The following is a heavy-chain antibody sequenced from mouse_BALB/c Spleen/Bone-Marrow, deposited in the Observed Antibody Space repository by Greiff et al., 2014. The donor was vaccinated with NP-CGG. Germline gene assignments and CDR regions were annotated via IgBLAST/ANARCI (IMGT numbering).Heavy chain of an antibody. D-gene: IGHD2-1*01. CDR1: GYTFTSYD. CDR3: ARNGNYRYAMDY. CDR2: IYPGDGST. J-gene: IGHJ4*01. Sequence: QVQLKESGPELVKPGALVKISCKASGYTFTSYDINWVKQRPGQGLEWIGWIYPGDGSTKYNEKFKGKATLTADKFSSTAYMQLSSLTSENSAGYFCARNGNYRYAMDYWGQGTSVTVSS. V-gene: IGHV1S56*01.